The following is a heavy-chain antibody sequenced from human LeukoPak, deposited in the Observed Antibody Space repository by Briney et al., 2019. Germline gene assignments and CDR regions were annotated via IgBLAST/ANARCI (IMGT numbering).Heavy chain of an antibody. D-gene: IGHD3-10*01. V-gene: IGHV1-2*02. CDR1: GYTFTGYY. Sequence: ASVKVSCKASGYTFTGYYMHWVRQATGQGLEWMRWINPNSGGTKYAQKFQGRVTMTRDTSISTAYMELSRLRSDDTAVYYGGREGRDAFDIWGQGTMVTVSS. CDR2: INPNSGGT. J-gene: IGHJ3*02. CDR3: GREGRDAFDI.